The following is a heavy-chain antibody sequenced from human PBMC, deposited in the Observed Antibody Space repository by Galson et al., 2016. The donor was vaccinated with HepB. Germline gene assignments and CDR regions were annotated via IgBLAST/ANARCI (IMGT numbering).Heavy chain of an antibody. CDR1: GFTFNNYA. Sequence: SLRLSCAASGFTFNNYAMNWVRQAPGRGLEWVPSITSGGTTYYADSVKGRFTISRDNSKNTQYLQMSSLRAEDTAPYFCARDSGLLCSGDNCLRGSFDSWGQGSLVTVSS. D-gene: IGHD2-15*01. CDR2: ITSGGTT. J-gene: IGHJ4*02. V-gene: IGHV3-23*01. CDR3: ARDSGLLCSGDNCLRGSFDS.